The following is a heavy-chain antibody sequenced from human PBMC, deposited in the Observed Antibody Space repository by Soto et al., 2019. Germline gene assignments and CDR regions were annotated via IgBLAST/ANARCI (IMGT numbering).Heavy chain of an antibody. CDR1: GGSISSYY. V-gene: IGHV4-59*01. Sequence: SETLSLTCTVSGGSISSYYWSWIRQPPGKGLEWIGYIYYSGSTNYNPSLKSRVTISVDTSKNQFSLKLSSVTAADTAVYYCAREFLHTNWFDPWGQGTLVTVSS. CDR2: IYYSGST. J-gene: IGHJ5*02. CDR3: AREFLHTNWFDP.